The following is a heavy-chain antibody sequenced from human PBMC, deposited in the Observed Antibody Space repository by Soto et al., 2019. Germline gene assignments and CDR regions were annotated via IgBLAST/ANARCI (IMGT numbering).Heavy chain of an antibody. J-gene: IGHJ4*02. CDR2: ISAYNGNT. Sequence: QVQLVQSGAEVKKPGASVKVSCKASGYTFTSYGISWVRQAPGQGLEWMGWISAYNGNTNYAQKLQGRVTMTTDTXXXXXXXXXXXXXXXDXXXXXXAXDSPPVDYWGQGTLVTVSS. CDR1: GYTFTSYG. V-gene: IGHV1-18*01. CDR3: AXDSPPVDY.